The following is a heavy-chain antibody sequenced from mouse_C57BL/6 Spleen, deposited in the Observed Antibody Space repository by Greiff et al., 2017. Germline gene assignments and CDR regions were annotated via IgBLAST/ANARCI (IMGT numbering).Heavy chain of an antibody. V-gene: IGHV1-42*01. D-gene: IGHD2-4*01. CDR2: INPSTGGT. J-gene: IGHJ4*01. Sequence: EVQRVESGPELVKPGASVKISCKASGYSFTGYYMNWVKQSPEKSLEWIGEINPSTGGTTYNQKFKAKATLTVDKSSSTAYMQLKSLTSEDSAVYYCARSLYDYDVGYAMDYWGQGTSVTVSS. CDR3: ARSLYDYDVGYAMDY. CDR1: GYSFTGYY.